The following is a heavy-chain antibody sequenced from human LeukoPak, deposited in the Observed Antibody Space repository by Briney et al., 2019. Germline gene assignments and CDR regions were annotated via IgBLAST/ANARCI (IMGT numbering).Heavy chain of an antibody. CDR1: GYTLTELS. CDR2: FDPEDGET. CDR3: ARDFKHNTAFDI. V-gene: IGHV1-24*01. J-gene: IGHJ3*02. Sequence: EASVKVSCKVSGYTLTELSMHWVRQAPGKGLEWMGGFDPEDGETIYAQKFQGRVTMTEDTSTDTAYMELSSLRSEDTAVYYCARDFKHNTAFDIWGQGTMVTVSS. D-gene: IGHD2-21*01.